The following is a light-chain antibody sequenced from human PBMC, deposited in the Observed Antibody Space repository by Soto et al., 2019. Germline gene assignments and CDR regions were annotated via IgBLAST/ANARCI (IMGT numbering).Light chain of an antibody. CDR3: QQSYSTPYT. CDR1: QSISSY. CDR2: AAS. V-gene: IGKV1-39*01. J-gene: IGKJ2*01. Sequence: DIPMTQSPSSLSASVGDRVTITCRASQSISSYLNWYQQKPGKAPKLLIYAASSSQSGVPSRFSGSGSGTDFTLTISSLQPEDFATYYCQQSYSTPYTFGQGTKLEIK.